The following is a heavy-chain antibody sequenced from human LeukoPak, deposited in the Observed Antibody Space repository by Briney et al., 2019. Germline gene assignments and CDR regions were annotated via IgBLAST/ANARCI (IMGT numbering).Heavy chain of an antibody. CDR3: ARLSYYYDSSGYRPWFDP. J-gene: IGHJ5*02. CDR2: IYTSGST. CDR1: GGSIRSYY. D-gene: IGHD3-22*01. Sequence: LGTLSLTRNGSGGSIRSYYWRWIRQPPGKGLERIGYIYTSGSTNYNPSLKSRVTISVDTSKNQFSLKLSSVTAEDTAVYYCARLSYYYDSSGYRPWFDPWGQGTLVSVPP. V-gene: IGHV4-4*09.